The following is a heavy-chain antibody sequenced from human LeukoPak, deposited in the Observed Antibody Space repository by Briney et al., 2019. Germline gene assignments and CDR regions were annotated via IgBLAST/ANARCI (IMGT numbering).Heavy chain of an antibody. CDR1: GGSISSSSYY. D-gene: IGHD3-3*01. CDR2: IYYSGST. J-gene: IGHJ4*02. Sequence: SETLSLTCTVSGGSISSSSYYWGWIRQPPGKGLEWIGSIYYSGSTNYNPSLKSRVTISVDTSKNQFSLKLSSVTAADTAVYYCARAATRYDFWSGYYFDYWGQGTLVTVSS. CDR3: ARAATRYDFWSGYYFDY. V-gene: IGHV4-39*07.